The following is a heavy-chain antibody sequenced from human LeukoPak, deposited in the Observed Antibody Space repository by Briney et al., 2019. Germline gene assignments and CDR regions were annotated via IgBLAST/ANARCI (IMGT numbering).Heavy chain of an antibody. J-gene: IGHJ4*02. V-gene: IGHV4-30-2*01. CDR2: IYHSGST. D-gene: IGHD2-15*01. CDR1: GGSISSGGYS. CDR3: AREGAYCSGGSCYPVGFDY. Sequence: SETLSLTCAVSGGSISSGGYSWSWIRQPPGKGLEWIGYIYHSGSTYYNPSLKSRVTISVDTSKNQFSLKLSSVTAADTAVYYCAREGAYCSGGSCYPVGFDYWGQGTLVTVSS.